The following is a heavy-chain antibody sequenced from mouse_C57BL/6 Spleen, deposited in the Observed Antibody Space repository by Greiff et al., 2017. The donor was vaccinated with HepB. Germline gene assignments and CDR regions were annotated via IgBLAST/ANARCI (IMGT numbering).Heavy chain of an antibody. CDR1: GYAFSSSW. CDR3: ARVDGYYDYFDY. V-gene: IGHV1-82*01. Sequence: QVQLQQSGPELVKPGASVKISCKASGYAFSSSWMNWVKQRPGKGLEWIGRIYPGDGDTNYNGKFKGKATLTADKSSSTAYMQLSSLTSDDSAVYCCARVDGYYDYFDYWGQGTTLTVSS. D-gene: IGHD2-3*01. CDR2: IYPGDGDT. J-gene: IGHJ2*01.